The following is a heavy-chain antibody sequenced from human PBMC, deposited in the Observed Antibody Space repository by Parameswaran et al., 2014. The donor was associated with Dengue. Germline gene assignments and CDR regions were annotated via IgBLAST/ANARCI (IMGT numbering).Heavy chain of an antibody. CDR3: ARGYSGSYLANKNPLEGYFDY. CDR2: INPSGGST. V-gene: IGHV1-46*01. D-gene: IGHD1-26*01. Sequence: WVRQAPGQGLEWMGIINPSGGSTSYAQKFQGRVTMTRDTSTSTVYMELRSLRSDDTAVYYCARGYSGSYLANKNPLEGYFDYWGQGTLVTVSS. J-gene: IGHJ4*02.